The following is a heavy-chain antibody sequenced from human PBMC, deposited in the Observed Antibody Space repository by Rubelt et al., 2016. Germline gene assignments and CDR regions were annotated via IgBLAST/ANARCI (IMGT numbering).Heavy chain of an antibody. CDR2: ISGSSGTI. V-gene: IGHV3-48*02. Sequence: VRQAPGKGLEWVSYISGSSGTIYYADSVEGRFTISRDNAKNSLYLQMNSLRDDDTAVYYCARANGMDVWGQGTTVTVSS. J-gene: IGHJ6*02. CDR3: ARANGMDV.